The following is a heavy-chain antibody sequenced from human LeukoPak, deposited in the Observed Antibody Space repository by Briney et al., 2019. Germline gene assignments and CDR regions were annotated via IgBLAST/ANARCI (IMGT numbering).Heavy chain of an antibody. CDR1: GYKFTDYG. J-gene: IGHJ4*02. D-gene: IGHD3-10*01. V-gene: IGHV1-18*01. CDR3: ARPGSDRARGWGYFDS. CDR2: VSGIDGNT. Sequence: ASVTVSFKASGYKFTDYGVNWVRQAPGQGLEWMGWVSGIDGNTKYARNLQGRVTMTRDTPTSTAFMELRSLTSDDTAIYYCARPGSDRARGWGYFDSWGKGTLATVSS.